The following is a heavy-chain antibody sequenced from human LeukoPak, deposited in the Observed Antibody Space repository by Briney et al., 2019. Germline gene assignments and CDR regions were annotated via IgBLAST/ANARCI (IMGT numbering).Heavy chain of an antibody. V-gene: IGHV4-31*03. J-gene: IGHJ5*02. CDR2: IYYSGST. Sequence: PSETLSLTCTVSGGSISSGGYYWSWIRQHPGKGLEWIGYIYYSGSTYYNPSLKSRVTISVDTSKNQFSLKLSSVTAADTAVYYCARRYGSGSYMWFDPWGQGTLVTVSS. CDR3: ARRYGSGSYMWFDP. D-gene: IGHD3-10*01. CDR1: GGSISSGGYY.